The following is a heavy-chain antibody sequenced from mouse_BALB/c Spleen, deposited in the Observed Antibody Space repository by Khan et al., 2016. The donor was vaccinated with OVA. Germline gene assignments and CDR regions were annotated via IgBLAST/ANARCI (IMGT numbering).Heavy chain of an antibody. CDR2: ITSSGST. D-gene: IGHD2-2*01. Sequence: EVQLQESGPGLVKPSQSLSLTCTVTGYSITSDYAWYWIRKFPGNKLEWMGYITSSGSTNYNPALKSRISITRDTSKNPFFLQLNSVTTEDTASYDGEKYGCRDNYAMDYWGQGTSVTVSS. CDR3: EKYGCRDNYAMDY. V-gene: IGHV3-2*02. CDR1: GYSITSDYA. J-gene: IGHJ4*01.